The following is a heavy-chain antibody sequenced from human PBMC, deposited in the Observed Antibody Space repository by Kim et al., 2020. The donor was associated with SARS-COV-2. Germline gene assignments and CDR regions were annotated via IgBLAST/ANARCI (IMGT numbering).Heavy chain of an antibody. V-gene: IGHV3-30*04. CDR3: ATVEGCRELYSHLDY. Sequence: GGSLRLSCAASGFTFSSYAMHWVRQAPGKGLEWVAVISYDGTNKYYVDSVKGRFTISRDTSKKTLYLQMNSLRVEDTAVYYCATVEGCRELYSHLDYWG. D-gene: IGHD3-10*01. J-gene: IGHJ4*01. CDR2: ISYDGTNK. CDR1: GFTFSSYA.